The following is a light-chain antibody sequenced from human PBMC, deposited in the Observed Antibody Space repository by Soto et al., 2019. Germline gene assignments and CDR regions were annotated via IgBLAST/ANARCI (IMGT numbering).Light chain of an antibody. V-gene: IGLV2-14*01. CDR3: SSYTTSSTYV. CDR1: SSDIGSYNY. J-gene: IGLJ1*01. CDR2: EVS. Sequence: QSALTQPASVSGSPGQSIIISCTGASSDIGSYNYVSWYQQHPGKAPKLIIYEVSNRPSGVSNRFSGSKSGNTASLTVSGLQAEDEADYYCSSYTTSSTYVFGSGTKVTVL.